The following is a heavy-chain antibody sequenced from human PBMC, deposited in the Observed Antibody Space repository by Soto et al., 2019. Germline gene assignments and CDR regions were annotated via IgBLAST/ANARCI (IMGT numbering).Heavy chain of an antibody. J-gene: IGHJ4*02. CDR2: IHHTGRN. D-gene: IGHD2-2*01. CDR3: ARGSTGAGALQYYFIN. Sequence: QVQLQESGPGLVKPSGTLSLTCAVSGGSISTNNWWSWVRQSPGRGLEWIGEIHHTGRNNYNPSLRSRVTISMDESKNQFSLKMTSVTAADTAVYFCARGSTGAGALQYYFINWGQGILVTVSS. CDR1: GGSISTNNW. V-gene: IGHV4-4*02.